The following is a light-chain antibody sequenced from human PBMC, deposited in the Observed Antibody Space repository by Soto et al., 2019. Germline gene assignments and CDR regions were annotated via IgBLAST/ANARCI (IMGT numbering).Light chain of an antibody. Sequence: EIVWTQSPGTLSLSPGERATLSCRASQSVSSSYLAWYQQKPVQAPRLLSYGASSRATGIPDRFRGSGSGTNFTLTISRLDPEDFALYYCQQYVSSPRTFGQGTKVEIK. J-gene: IGKJ1*01. V-gene: IGKV3-20*01. CDR1: QSVSSSY. CDR3: QQYVSSPRT. CDR2: GAS.